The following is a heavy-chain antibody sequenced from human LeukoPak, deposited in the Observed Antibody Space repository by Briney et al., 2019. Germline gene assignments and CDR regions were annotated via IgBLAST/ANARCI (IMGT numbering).Heavy chain of an antibody. CDR1: GFTFSSYA. J-gene: IGHJ4*02. CDR3: AKRPLPGYSYGKYYFDY. CDR2: ISGSGGST. V-gene: IGHV3-23*01. D-gene: IGHD5-18*01. Sequence: PGGSLRLSCAASGFTFSSYAMSWVRQAPGKGLEWVSAISGSGGSTYYADSVKGRFTISRDNSKNTLYLQMNSLRAEDTAVYYCAKRPLPGYSYGKYYFDYWGQGTLVTVSS.